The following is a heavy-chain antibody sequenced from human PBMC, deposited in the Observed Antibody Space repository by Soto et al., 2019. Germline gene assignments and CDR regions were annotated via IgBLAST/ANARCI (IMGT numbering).Heavy chain of an antibody. J-gene: IGHJ3*02. CDR3: ASLGAPTVGTGSALDS. Sequence: SSETLSLTCSVSGGSISNYYWNWIRQPAGKGLEWIGRIYYSGITNYNPSLKSRVTISVDTSKNQFSLKLNSVTAADTAVYYCASLGAPTVGTGSALDSWGKGTMVT. CDR2: IYYSGIT. CDR1: GGSISNYY. V-gene: IGHV4-4*07. D-gene: IGHD4-17*01.